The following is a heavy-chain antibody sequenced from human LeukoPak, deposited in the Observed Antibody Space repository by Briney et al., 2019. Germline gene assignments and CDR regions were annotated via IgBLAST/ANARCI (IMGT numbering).Heavy chain of an antibody. D-gene: IGHD6-13*01. CDR2: IYYSGST. V-gene: IGHV4-59*01. Sequence: TSETLSLTCTVSGGSISSYYWSWVRQPPGKGVEWRGYIYYSGSTNYNPSLKSRVTISVDTSKNQFSLKLSSVTAADTAVYYCAREARSGIAADYWGQGTLVTVSS. CDR1: GGSISSYY. J-gene: IGHJ4*02. CDR3: AREARSGIAADY.